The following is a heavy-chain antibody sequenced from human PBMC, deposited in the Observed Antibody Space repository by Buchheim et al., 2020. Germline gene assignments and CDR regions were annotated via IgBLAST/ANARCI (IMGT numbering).Heavy chain of an antibody. D-gene: IGHD5-12*01. CDR2: IKQDGSE. Sequence: EVQLVESGGGLVQPGGSLRLSCAASGFPFSTFYMSWVRQAPGKGLEWVANIKQDGSENYVDSVKGRFTISRDNATNSLSLQMNSLRAEDTAVYYCARDKGGYVPFDYWGRGTL. CDR1: GFPFSTFY. J-gene: IGHJ4*02. CDR3: ARDKGGYVPFDY. V-gene: IGHV3-7*01.